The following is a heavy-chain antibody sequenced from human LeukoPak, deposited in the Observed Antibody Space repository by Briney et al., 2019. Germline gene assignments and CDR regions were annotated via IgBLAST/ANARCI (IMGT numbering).Heavy chain of an antibody. D-gene: IGHD3-10*01. CDR2: IYYSGST. CDR3: ARGVDFDY. CDR1: GGSISSYY. J-gene: IGHJ4*02. Sequence: SETLSLTCTVSGGSISSYYWSWIRQPPGKGLEWIGYIYYSGSTNYNPSLKSRVTISVDTSKNQFSLKLSSVTAADTAVYYCARGVDFDYWGQGILVTVSS. V-gene: IGHV4-59*01.